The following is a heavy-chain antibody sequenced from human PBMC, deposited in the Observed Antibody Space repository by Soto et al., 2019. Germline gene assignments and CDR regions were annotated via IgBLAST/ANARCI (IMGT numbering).Heavy chain of an antibody. CDR1: GVSFSGYY. CDR3: ARSVFP. V-gene: IGHV4-31*11. Sequence: SETLSLTCAVYGVSFSGYYWNLISQHPGKGLEWIGYIYYIGSTYYNPSLKSRVTISLDTSKNQFSLKLSSVTAADTAVYYCARSVFPWGQGTLVTVSS. CDR2: IYYIGST. J-gene: IGHJ5*02.